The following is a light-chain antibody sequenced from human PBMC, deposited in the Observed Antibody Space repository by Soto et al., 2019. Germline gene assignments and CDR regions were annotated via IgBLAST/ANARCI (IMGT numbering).Light chain of an antibody. Sequence: EIVLTQSPGTLSLSPGERATLSCRTSQSVTTSYLAWYQQKPGQAPRLIIYGSYNRATGIPDRFSGSGSGTDFTLTISRLEPEDFAVYYCQQHGSSPQWTCGQGTKVDIK. V-gene: IGKV3-20*01. J-gene: IGKJ1*01. CDR1: QSVTTSY. CDR3: QQHGSSPQWT. CDR2: GSY.